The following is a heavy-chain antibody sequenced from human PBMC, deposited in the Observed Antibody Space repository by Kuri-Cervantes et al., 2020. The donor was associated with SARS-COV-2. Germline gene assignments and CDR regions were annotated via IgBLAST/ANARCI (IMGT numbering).Heavy chain of an antibody. CDR2: INPNSGGT. CDR3: AREGEYQLLYSSGIYYYGMDV. V-gene: IGHV1-2*06. Sequence: GESLKISCKASGYTFTGYYMHWVRQAPGQGLEWMGRINPNSGGTNYAQKFQGRVTMTRDTSISTAYMELGRLRSDDTAVYYCAREGEYQLLYSSGIYYYGMDVWGQGTTVTVSS. J-gene: IGHJ6*02. CDR1: GYTFTGYY. D-gene: IGHD2-2*02.